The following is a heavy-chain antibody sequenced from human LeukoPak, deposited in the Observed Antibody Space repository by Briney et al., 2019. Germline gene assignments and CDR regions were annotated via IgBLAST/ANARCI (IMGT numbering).Heavy chain of an antibody. Sequence: SVKVSCKASGGTFSSYAISWVRQAPGQGLELMGRIIPIVGIANYAQKFQGRVTITADKSTSAAYMELSSLRSEDTAVYYCAREACSGGSCYGHWFDPWGQGTLVTVSS. D-gene: IGHD2-15*01. CDR1: GGTFSSYA. V-gene: IGHV1-69*04. CDR3: AREACSGGSCYGHWFDP. CDR2: IIPIVGIA. J-gene: IGHJ5*02.